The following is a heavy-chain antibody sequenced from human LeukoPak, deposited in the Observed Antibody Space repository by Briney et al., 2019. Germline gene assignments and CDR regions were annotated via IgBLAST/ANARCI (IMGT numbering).Heavy chain of an antibody. CDR2: IIPIFGTA. CDR3: AIILRQQLAQSDY. CDR1: GGTFSSYA. Sequence: SVKVSCKASGGTFSSYAISWVRQAPGQGLEWMGRIIPIFGTANYAQKFQGRVTITTDESTSTAYMELSSLRSEDTAVYYCAIILRQQLAQSDYWGQGTLVTVSS. J-gene: IGHJ4*02. D-gene: IGHD6-13*01. V-gene: IGHV1-69*05.